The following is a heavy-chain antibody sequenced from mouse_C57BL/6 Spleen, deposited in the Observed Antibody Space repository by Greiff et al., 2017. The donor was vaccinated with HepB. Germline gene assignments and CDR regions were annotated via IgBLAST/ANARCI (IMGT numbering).Heavy chain of an antibody. CDR3: TGLRGSWFAY. D-gene: IGHD1-1*01. Sequence: EVQLQQSGTVLARPGASVKMSCKTSGYTFTSHWMHWVKQRPGQGLEWIGLIYPGNSDTSYNQKFKGKAKLTAVTSASTAYMELSSLTNEDSAVYYCTGLRGSWFAYWGQGTLVTVSA. CDR1: GYTFTSHW. V-gene: IGHV1-5*01. J-gene: IGHJ3*01. CDR2: IYPGNSDT.